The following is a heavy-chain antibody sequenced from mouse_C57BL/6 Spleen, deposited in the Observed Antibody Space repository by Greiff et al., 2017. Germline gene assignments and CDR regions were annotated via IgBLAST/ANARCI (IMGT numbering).Heavy chain of an antibody. CDR1: GYSITSGYY. CDR2: ISYDGSN. CDR3: ASSDYYGSSPFAY. D-gene: IGHD1-1*01. Sequence: EVQLQQSGPGLVKPSQSLSLTCSVTGYSITSGYYWNWIRQFPGNQLEWMGYISYDGSNKYNPSLKNRISITRDTSKNQFFLKLNSVTTEDTATYYCASSDYYGSSPFAYWGQGTLVTVSA. V-gene: IGHV3-6*01. J-gene: IGHJ3*01.